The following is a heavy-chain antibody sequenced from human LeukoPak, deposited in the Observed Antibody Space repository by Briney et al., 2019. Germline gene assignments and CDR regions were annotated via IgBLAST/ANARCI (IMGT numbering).Heavy chain of an antibody. CDR2: IYYSGST. Sequence: SETLSLTCTVSGGSISSYYWSWIRQPPGKGLEWIGYIYYSGSTNYNPSLKSRVTISVDTSKNQFSLKLSSVTAADTAVYYCARIGHEDYYFDYWGQGALVTASS. V-gene: IGHV4-59*01. J-gene: IGHJ4*02. CDR3: ARIGHEDYYFDY. CDR1: GGSISSYY.